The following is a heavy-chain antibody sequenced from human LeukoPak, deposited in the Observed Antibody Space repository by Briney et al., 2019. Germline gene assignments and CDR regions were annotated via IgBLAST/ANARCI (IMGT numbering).Heavy chain of an antibody. CDR3: ATLYSGNHSPMDV. CDR2: IYTSGST. Sequence: SETLSLTCTVSGGSISSYYWSWIRQPPGKGLEWIGYIYTSGSTNYNPSLKSRVTISVDTSKNQFSLKLSSVTAADTAVYYCATLYSGNHSPMDVWGEGTTVTVSS. V-gene: IGHV4-4*09. CDR1: GGSISSYY. J-gene: IGHJ6*03. D-gene: IGHD1-26*01.